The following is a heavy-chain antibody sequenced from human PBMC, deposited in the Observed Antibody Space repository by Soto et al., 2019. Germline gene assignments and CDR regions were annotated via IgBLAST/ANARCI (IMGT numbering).Heavy chain of an antibody. J-gene: IGHJ5*02. CDR2: ISSSSSYI. D-gene: IGHD3-3*01. CDR1: GFTFSSYS. CDR3: AILDYDFWSGYYTPNINWFDP. Sequence: GALRLSCAASGFTFSSYSMNWVRQAPGKGLEWVSSISSSSSYIYYADSVKGRFTISRDNAKNSLYLQMNSLRAEDTAVYYFAILDYDFWSGYYTPNINWFDPWGQGTLVTVSS. V-gene: IGHV3-21*01.